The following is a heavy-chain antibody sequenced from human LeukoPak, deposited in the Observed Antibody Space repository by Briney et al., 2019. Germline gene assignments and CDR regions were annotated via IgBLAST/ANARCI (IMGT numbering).Heavy chain of an antibody. CDR1: GGTFSSYA. CDR2: ISGSGGST. D-gene: IGHD1-26*01. Sequence: SCKASGGTFSSYAMSWVRQAPGKGLEWVSAISGSGGSTYYADSVKGRFTISRDNSKNTLYLQMNSLRAEDTAVYYCAKDLDEELVHYFDYWGQGTLVTVSS. CDR3: AKDLDEELVHYFDY. V-gene: IGHV3-23*01. J-gene: IGHJ4*02.